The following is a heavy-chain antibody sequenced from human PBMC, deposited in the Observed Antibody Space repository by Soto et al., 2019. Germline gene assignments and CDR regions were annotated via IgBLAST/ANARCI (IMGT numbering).Heavy chain of an antibody. CDR3: ARVVRNPRIQLWNHYYYGMDV. CDR2: IIPIFGTA. CDR1: GGTFSSYA. D-gene: IGHD5-18*01. Sequence: GASVKVSCKASGGTFSSYAISWVRQAPGQGLEWMGGIIPIFGTANYAQKFQGRVTITADKSTSTAYMELSSLRSEDTAVYYCARVVRNPRIQLWNHYYYGMDVWGQGTTVTVSS. V-gene: IGHV1-69*06. J-gene: IGHJ6*02.